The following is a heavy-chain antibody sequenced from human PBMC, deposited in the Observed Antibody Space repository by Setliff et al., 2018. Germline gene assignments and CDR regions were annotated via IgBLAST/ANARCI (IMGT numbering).Heavy chain of an antibody. CDR2: ISVYNGNT. CDR3: ARDDGSSSFFDY. V-gene: IGHV1-18*01. J-gene: IGHJ4*02. CDR1: GYTFTTYG. Sequence: ASVKVSCKASGYTFTTYGISWVRQAPGQGLEWMGGISVYNGNTNYAQKLQGRVTMTTDTSTTTAYMELRSLTSDDTAVYYCARDDGSSSFFDYWGQGTLVTVSS. D-gene: IGHD3-10*01.